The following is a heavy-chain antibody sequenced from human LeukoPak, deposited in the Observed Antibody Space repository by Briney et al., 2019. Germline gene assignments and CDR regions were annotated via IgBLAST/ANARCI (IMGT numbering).Heavy chain of an antibody. CDR1: GGYISSYY. CDR3: AREGTSGTNLNWLDP. J-gene: IGHJ5*02. Sequence: SETLSLTCTVSGGYISSYYWSWVRLPPGKGMDRVGHIYNSGSTNYNATLNSGSLITVDTYKNQFSLKLSSVTAADTALYYCAREGTSGTNLNWLDPWGQGTLVTVSS. D-gene: IGHD1-1*01. CDR2: IYNSGST. V-gene: IGHV4-59*01.